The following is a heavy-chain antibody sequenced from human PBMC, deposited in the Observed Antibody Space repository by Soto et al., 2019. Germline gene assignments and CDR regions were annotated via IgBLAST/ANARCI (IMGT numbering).Heavy chain of an antibody. CDR3: ARFAKEENPKRESWYAFDI. CDR2: IYYSGGT. V-gene: IGHV4-31*11. CDR1: GGYISSDNF. J-gene: IGHJ4*02. D-gene: IGHD6-13*01. Sequence: LSLNSAVFGGYISSDNFWSWIRQRPGKGLEWIGNIYYSGGTYSNPSLESRVVMSVDTSKNEFTLKVNSVTAADTAMYYCARFAKEENPKRESWYAFDIWGQGTLVTVSS.